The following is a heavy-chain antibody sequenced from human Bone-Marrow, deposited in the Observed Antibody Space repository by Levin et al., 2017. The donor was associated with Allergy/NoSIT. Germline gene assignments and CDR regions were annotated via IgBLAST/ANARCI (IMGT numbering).Heavy chain of an antibody. J-gene: IGHJ4*02. CDR2: IYYSGSA. V-gene: IGHV4-39*01. D-gene: IGHD3-3*01. CDR3: ARHSGGDFWSGYTIDY. Sequence: SETLSLTCTVSGGSISSSSYYWGWIRQPPGKGLEWIGSIYYSGSAFYNPSLKTRVTISVDTSKNHFSLKLNSVTAADTAVYYCARHSGGDFWSGYTIDYWGQGTLVTVSS. CDR1: GGSISSSSYY.